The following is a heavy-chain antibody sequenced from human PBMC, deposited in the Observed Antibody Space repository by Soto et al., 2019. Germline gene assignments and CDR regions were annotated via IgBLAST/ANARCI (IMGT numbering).Heavy chain of an antibody. V-gene: IGHV5-51*01. CDR2: TYPGDSDT. J-gene: IGHJ3*02. Sequence: PGESLKISCKGSGYSFTSYWIGWVRQMPGKGLEWMGITYPGDSDTRYSPSFQGQVTVSADKSISTAYLQWSSLKASDTAMYYCARTNLGYYYDSSGYPLAFDIWGQGTMVTVSS. CDR3: ARTNLGYYYDSSGYPLAFDI. CDR1: GYSFTSYW. D-gene: IGHD3-22*01.